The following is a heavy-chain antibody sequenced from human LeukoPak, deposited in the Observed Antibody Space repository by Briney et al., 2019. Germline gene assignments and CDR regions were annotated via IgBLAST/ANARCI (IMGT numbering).Heavy chain of an antibody. CDR2: ISSSGSGSTI. J-gene: IGHJ2*01. CDR1: GFTFASYE. V-gene: IGHV3-48*03. CDR3: ARNETAHRRGFFDL. D-gene: IGHD1-26*01. Sequence: GGSLRLSCAASGFTFASYEMNWVRQAPGKGLEWVSYISSSGSGSTIYYADSVKGRFTISRDNAKNSLYLQMNSLRAEDTAFYHCARNETAHRRGFFDLWGRGTLVTVSS.